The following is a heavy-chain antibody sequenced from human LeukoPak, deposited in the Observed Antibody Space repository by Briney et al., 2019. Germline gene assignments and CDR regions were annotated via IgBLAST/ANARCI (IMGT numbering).Heavy chain of an antibody. J-gene: IGHJ5*02. Sequence: PSETLSLTCAVYGGSFSGYYWSWIRQPPGQGLEWIVEINHSGRTNYNTSPKSRVTISVDTTKNQFSLKLSSVTAADTAVYYCARGGGFTIFGARKANWFDPWGQGTLVTVSS. D-gene: IGHD3-3*01. V-gene: IGHV4-34*01. CDR2: INHSGRT. CDR1: GGSFSGYY. CDR3: ARGGGFTIFGARKANWFDP.